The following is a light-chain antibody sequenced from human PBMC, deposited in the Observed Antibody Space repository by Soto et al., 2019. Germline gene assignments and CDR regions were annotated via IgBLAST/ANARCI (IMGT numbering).Light chain of an antibody. CDR3: QSYDTWRSPLWL. J-gene: IGLJ3*02. CDR1: SSNIGAGYD. V-gene: IGLV1-40*01. Sequence: QSVLTQPPSVSGAPGQRVTISCTGSSSNIGAGYDVHWYQQLPGTAPKLLIYANSNRPSGVPDRFSASKSGTSASLAITGVQAVDEAEDYGQSYDTWRSPLWLFGGGTQLTGL. CDR2: ANS.